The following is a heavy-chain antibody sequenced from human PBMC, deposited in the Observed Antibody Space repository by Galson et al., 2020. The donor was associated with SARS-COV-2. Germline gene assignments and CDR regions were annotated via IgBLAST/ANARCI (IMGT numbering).Heavy chain of an antibody. Sequence: GESLKISCAASEFTFSSYAMHWVRQAPGKGLEWVAVISYDGSNKYYADSVKGRFTISRDNSKNTLYLQMNSLRAEDTAVYYCANNAVQQYYDFWSGYSSLYYYYYYGMDVWGQGTTVTVSS. J-gene: IGHJ6*02. CDR3: ANNAVQQYYDFWSGYSSLYYYYYYGMDV. CDR2: ISYDGSNK. D-gene: IGHD3-3*01. CDR1: EFTFSSYA. V-gene: IGHV3-30*04.